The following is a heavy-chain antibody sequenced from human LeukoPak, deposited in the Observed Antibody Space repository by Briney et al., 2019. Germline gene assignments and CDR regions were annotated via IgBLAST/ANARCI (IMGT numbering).Heavy chain of an antibody. CDR3: AREFYDFWSGYYSAVPADY. D-gene: IGHD3-3*01. CDR1: GFTFSSYS. CDR2: ISSSSSYI. V-gene: IGHV3-21*01. J-gene: IGHJ4*02. Sequence: PGGSLRLSCAASGFTFSSYSMNWVRQAPGKGLEWVSCISSSSSYIYYADSVKGRFTISRDNAKNSLYLQMNGLRAQDTAVYYCAREFYDFWSGYYSAVPADYWGQGTLVTVSS.